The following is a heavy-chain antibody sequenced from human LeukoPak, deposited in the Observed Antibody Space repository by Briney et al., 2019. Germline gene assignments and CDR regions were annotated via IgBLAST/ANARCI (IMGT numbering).Heavy chain of an antibody. D-gene: IGHD3-10*01. CDR1: GFTFNRYG. CDR2: ISGSGGAT. V-gene: IGHV3-23*01. J-gene: IGHJ4*02. CDR3: ARGGVDHYGSRTYYLMYYFDH. Sequence: GGSLRLSCAASGFTFNRYGMSWVRQAPGKGLEWVSGISGSGGATYYADSAKGRFTVSRDDPHNTLYLQMNSVRAADTAVYFCARGGVDHYGSRTYYLMYYFDHWGQGALVTVSS.